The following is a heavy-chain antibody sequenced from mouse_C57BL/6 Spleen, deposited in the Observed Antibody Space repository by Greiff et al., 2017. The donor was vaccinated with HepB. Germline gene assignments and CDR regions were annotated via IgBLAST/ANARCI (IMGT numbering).Heavy chain of an antibody. CDR2: FYPGDGDT. CDR1: GYAFSSSW. Sequence: QVQLQQSGPELVKPGASVKISCKASGYAFSSSWMNWVKQRPGRVLEGIGGFYPGDGDTTYIGKFKGKATLTADKSSSTAYMQLSSLTSEDSAVYFCARSPLVYFDYWGQGTTLTVSS. V-gene: IGHV1-82*01. CDR3: ARSPLVYFDY. D-gene: IGHD4-1*01. J-gene: IGHJ2*01.